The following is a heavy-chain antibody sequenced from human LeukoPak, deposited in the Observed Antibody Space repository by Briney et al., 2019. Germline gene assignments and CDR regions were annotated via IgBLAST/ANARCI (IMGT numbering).Heavy chain of an antibody. CDR1: GFSFNNLG. V-gene: IGHV3-23*01. CDR2: ISGSGGST. J-gene: IGHJ4*02. CDR3: AKISGIAVAGTAIDY. D-gene: IGHD6-19*01. Sequence: GGSLRLSCVASGFSFNNLGMSWVRQAPGKGLEWVSAISGSGGSTYYADSVKGRFTISRDNSKNTLYLQMNSLRAEDTAVYYCAKISGIAVAGTAIDYWGQGTLVTVSS.